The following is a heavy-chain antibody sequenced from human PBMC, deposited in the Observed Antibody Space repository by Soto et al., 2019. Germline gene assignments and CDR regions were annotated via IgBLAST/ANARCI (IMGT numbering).Heavy chain of an antibody. Sequence: QVQLVQSGAEVKKPGSSVKVSCKSSGDSFKTYSVSWVRQAPGQGLEWMGGVIPILGKPMYAQKFQDRVTTTSDESTSTLSMDLTSIMSDDTAVYYCARIWGMADGDSWGQGTGVTVSS. CDR1: GDSFKTYS. J-gene: IGHJ5*01. CDR2: VIPILGKP. D-gene: IGHD3-10*01. CDR3: ARIWGMADGDS. V-gene: IGHV1-69*05.